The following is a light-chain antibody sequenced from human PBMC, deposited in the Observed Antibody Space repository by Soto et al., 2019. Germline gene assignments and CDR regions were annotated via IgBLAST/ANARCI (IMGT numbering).Light chain of an antibody. J-gene: IGLJ1*01. V-gene: IGLV2-14*01. CDR2: EVS. CDR1: SSDVGGYKY. CDR3: SSYTSSSTLEV. Sequence: QSALTQPASVSGSPGQSITISCTGTSSDVGGYKYVYWYQQHPGKAPKFIIYEVSNRPSGVSNRFSGSKSGNTASLTISGLQAEDEADYYCSSYTSSSTLEVFGTGTKVTVL.